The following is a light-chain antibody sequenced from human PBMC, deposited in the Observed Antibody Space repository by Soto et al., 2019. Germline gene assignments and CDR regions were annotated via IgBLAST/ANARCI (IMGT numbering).Light chain of an antibody. V-gene: IGLV2-23*01. CDR1: SSDVGGYNL. CDR2: EGT. CDR3: SSYTSSSIYV. Sequence: LTQPASVSGSPGQSITVSCAGTSSDVGGYNLVSWYQQHPGKAPKLIIYEGTERPSGISPRFSGSKSGNTASLTISGLQAEDEADYYCSSYTSSSIYVFGSGTKVTVL. J-gene: IGLJ1*01.